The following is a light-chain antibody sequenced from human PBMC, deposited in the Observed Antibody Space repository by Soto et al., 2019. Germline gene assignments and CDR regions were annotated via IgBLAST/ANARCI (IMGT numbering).Light chain of an antibody. CDR2: AAS. CDR1: QSVSSSY. V-gene: IGKV3-20*01. Sequence: EIVLTQSPGTLSLSPGERATLSCRASQSVSSSYLAWYQQKPGQAPRLLIYAASIGATGIPDRFSGSGSGTDFTLTVRRLEPEDFAVYFCQQYGSSLWTFGQGTKVEIK. CDR3: QQYGSSLWT. J-gene: IGKJ1*01.